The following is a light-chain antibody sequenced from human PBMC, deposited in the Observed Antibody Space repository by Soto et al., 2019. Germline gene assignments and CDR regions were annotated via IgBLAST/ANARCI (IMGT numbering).Light chain of an antibody. CDR1: QSVSSTY. V-gene: IGKV3-20*01. Sequence: EIVLTQSPGTLSLSPVERATLSCMASQSVSSTYLTWYQQKPGQAPRLLIHDASRRATGIPDRFSGSGSGTDFSLTISRLEPEDFAVYYCQHYDSSRWTFGLGTKVDI. CDR3: QHYDSSRWT. CDR2: DAS. J-gene: IGKJ1*01.